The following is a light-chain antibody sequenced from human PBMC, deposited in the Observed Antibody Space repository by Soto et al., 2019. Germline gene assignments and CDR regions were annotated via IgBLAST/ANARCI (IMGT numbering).Light chain of an antibody. J-gene: IGKJ1*01. V-gene: IGKV3-20*01. CDR3: HHHGTSVWT. Sequence: EIMLTQSPGTLSFSPGARATLSFRASQSVISSFLAWYQQKPGQSPRLLIYGASIRATGITDRFSGSGSGTDFTLTISRLEPEDFAMYLGHHHGTSVWTVGQGTKVEIK. CDR2: GAS. CDR1: QSVISSF.